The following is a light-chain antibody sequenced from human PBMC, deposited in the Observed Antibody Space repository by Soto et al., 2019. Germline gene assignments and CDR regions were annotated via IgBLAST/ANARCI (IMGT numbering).Light chain of an antibody. V-gene: IGKV3-11*01. CDR3: QKRSNWQIN. J-gene: IGKJ5*01. CDR2: DAS. CDR1: QSVSSY. Sequence: EIVLTQSPATLSLSPGEIATLSCSASQSVSSYLAWYQQKPGQAPRLLIYDASNRATGIPARFSGSGSGTDFTLTISSLEPEDFAVYYCQKRSNWQINFGQGTRLEIK.